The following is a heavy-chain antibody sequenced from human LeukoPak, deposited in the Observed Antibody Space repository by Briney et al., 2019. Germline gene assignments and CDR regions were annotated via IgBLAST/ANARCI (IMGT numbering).Heavy chain of an antibody. D-gene: IGHD3-22*01. J-gene: IGHJ3*02. V-gene: IGHV3-48*03. CDR3: ARLTMIVIGSAFDI. CDR2: ISSSGSTI. CDR1: GFTFSSYE. Sequence: PGGSLRLSCAASGFTFSSYEMNWVRQAPGKGLEWVSYISSSGSTIYYADSVKGRFTISRDNAKNSLYLQMNSLRAEDTAVYYCARLTMIVIGSAFDIWGQGTMVTVSS.